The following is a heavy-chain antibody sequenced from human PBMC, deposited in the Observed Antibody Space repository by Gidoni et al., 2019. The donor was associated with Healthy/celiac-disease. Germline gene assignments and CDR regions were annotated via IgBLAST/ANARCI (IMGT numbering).Heavy chain of an antibody. CDR3: ARGKYKYYFDY. J-gene: IGHJ4*02. CDR2: IYYSGST. Sequence: QVQLQESGPGLVKPSETLSLTCTVSGGSISSYYWSWIRQPPGKGLEWIGYIYYSGSTNYNPSLKSRVTISVDTSKNQFSLKLSSVTAADTAVYYCARGKYKYYFDYWGQGTLVTVSS. CDR1: GGSISSYY. V-gene: IGHV4-59*01. D-gene: IGHD1-20*01.